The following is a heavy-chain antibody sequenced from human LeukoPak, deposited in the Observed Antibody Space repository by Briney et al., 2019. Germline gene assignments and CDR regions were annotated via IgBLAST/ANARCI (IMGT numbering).Heavy chain of an antibody. Sequence: PGGSLRLSCAASGFTFSSYSMNWVRQAPGKGLEWVSSISSSSSYIYYADSVKGRFTISRDNAKNSLYLQMNSLRAEDTAVYYCARVFGSWSQALDYWGQGTLVTVSS. D-gene: IGHD6-13*01. J-gene: IGHJ4*02. V-gene: IGHV3-21*01. CDR2: ISSSSSYI. CDR3: ARVFGSWSQALDY. CDR1: GFTFSSYS.